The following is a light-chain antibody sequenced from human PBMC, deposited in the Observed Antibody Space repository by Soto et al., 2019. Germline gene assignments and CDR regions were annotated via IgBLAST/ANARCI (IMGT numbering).Light chain of an antibody. J-gene: IGKJ2*01. Sequence: EIVLTQSPGTLSLSPGERATLSCRASQSFSSSYLAWYQQKPGQAPRLLIHGVSTRATGIPDRFSGSGSGTDFTLTISRLEPEDFAAYYCQQYVTSPYIFGRGTKLEIK. CDR1: QSFSSSY. CDR3: QQYVTSPYI. V-gene: IGKV3-20*01. CDR2: GVS.